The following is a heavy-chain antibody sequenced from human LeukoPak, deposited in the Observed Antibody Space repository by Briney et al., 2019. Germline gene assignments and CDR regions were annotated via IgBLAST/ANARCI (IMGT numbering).Heavy chain of an antibody. CDR1: GYTFTSYG. Sequence: ASVKVSCKASGYTFTSYGISWVRQAPGQGLEWMGWISAYNGNTNYAQKLQGRVTMTTDTSTSTAHMELRSLRSDDTAVYYCARGALGTLRYFDWLLSDQYYYYYYMDVWGKGTTVTVSS. V-gene: IGHV1-18*01. CDR3: ARGALGTLRYFDWLLSDQYYYYYYMDV. J-gene: IGHJ6*03. CDR2: ISAYNGNT. D-gene: IGHD3-9*01.